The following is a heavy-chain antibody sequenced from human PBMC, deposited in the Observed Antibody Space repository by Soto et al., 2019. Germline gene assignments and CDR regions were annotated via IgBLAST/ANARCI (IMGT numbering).Heavy chain of an antibody. CDR1: GYSFTSYW. CDR3: ASLDGSQGPSYYYGMDV. J-gene: IGHJ6*02. D-gene: IGHD5-12*01. Sequence: GESLKISCKGSGYSFTSYWIGWVRQMPGKGLEWMGIIYPGDSDTRYSPSFQGQVTISADKSISTAYLQWSSLKASDTAMYYCASLDGSQGPSYYYGMDVWGQGTTVTVSS. CDR2: IYPGDSDT. V-gene: IGHV5-51*01.